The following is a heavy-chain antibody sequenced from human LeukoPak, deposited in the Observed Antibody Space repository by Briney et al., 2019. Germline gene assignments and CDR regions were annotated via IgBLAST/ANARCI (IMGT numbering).Heavy chain of an antibody. J-gene: IGHJ4*02. V-gene: IGHV1-2*02. CDR3: ARASSVDPIAAAGTGSYYFDY. CDR2: INPNSGGT. D-gene: IGHD6-13*01. CDR1: GYTFTGSY. Sequence: ASVKVSCKASGYTFTGSYMHWVRQAPGQGLEWMGWINPNSGGTNYAQKFQGRVTMTRDTSISTAYMELSRLRSDDTAVYYCARASSVDPIAAAGTGSYYFDYWGQGTLVTVSS.